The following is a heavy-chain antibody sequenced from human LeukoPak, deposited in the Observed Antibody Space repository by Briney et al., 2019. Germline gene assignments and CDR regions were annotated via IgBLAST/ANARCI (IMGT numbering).Heavy chain of an antibody. CDR1: GGSISSCY. CDR3: ARTTEGYAGGPGYSYYYYMDV. Sequence: PSETLSLTCTVSGGSISSCYWSWIRRPPGKGLEWIGYIHYSGSTHYNPSLKSRVTISVDTSKNQVSLKLRSVTAADTAVYYCARTTEGYAGGPGYSYYYYMDVWGKGTTVTISS. V-gene: IGHV4-59*01. D-gene: IGHD5-12*01. CDR2: IHYSGST. J-gene: IGHJ6*03.